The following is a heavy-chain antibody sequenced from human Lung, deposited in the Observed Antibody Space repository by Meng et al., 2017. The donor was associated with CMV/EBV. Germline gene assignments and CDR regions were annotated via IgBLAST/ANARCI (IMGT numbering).Heavy chain of an antibody. Sequence: QQQQQPAGPGLVKPSHTLSLTCAIAGDGVSSNSAACNWIRQSPSRGLEWLGRTYYRSKWYNGYAVSVKSRITINPDTSKNQFSLQLNSVTPEDTAMYYCARSGGSGWIDYWGQGTLVTVSS. CDR1: GDGVSSNSAA. V-gene: IGHV6-1*01. J-gene: IGHJ4*02. CDR2: TYYRSKWYN. D-gene: IGHD6-19*01. CDR3: ARSGGSGWIDY.